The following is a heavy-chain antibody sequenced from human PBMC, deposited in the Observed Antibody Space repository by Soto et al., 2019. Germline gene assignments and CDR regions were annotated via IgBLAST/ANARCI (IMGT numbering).Heavy chain of an antibody. CDR2: ISSTSTYI. CDR3: VRARATDSRPDY. Sequence: GGSLRLSCAASGFTFSLYSMIWVRRAPGKGLEWVSSISSTSTYIYFADSLKGRLTISRDNAKNSLFLQMDSLRAEDTAIYYCVRARATDSRPDYWGQGTLVTSPQ. CDR1: GFTFSLYS. D-gene: IGHD3-22*01. V-gene: IGHV3-21*06. J-gene: IGHJ4*02.